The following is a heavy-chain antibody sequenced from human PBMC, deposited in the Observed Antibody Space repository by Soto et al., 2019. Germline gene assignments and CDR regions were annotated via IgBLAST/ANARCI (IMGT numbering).Heavy chain of an antibody. J-gene: IGHJ4*02. V-gene: IGHV4-39*01. CDR3: ARTISLYYYDSSGYYYFDY. CDR2: IYYSGST. D-gene: IGHD3-22*01. CDR1: GGSISSSSYY. Sequence: SETLSLTCTVSGGSISSSSYYWGWIRQPPGKGLEWIGSIYYSGSTYYNPSLKSRVTISVDTSKNQFSLKLSSVTAADTAVYYCARTISLYYYDSSGYYYFDYWGQGTLVTVSS.